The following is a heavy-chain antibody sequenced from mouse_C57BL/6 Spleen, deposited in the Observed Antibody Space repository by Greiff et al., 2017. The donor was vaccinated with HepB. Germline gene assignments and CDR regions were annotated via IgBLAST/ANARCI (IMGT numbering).Heavy chain of an antibody. CDR2: ISDGGSYT. V-gene: IGHV5-4*01. Sequence: EVQLQESGGGLVKPGGSLKLSCAASGFTFSSYAMSWVRQTPEKRLEWVATISDGGSYTYYPDNVKGRFTISRDHAKNNLYLQRSHLKSEDTAMYYCARGGKTTVVAHFDYWGQGTTLTVSS. J-gene: IGHJ2*01. CDR1: GFTFSSYA. CDR3: ARGGKTTVVAHFDY. D-gene: IGHD1-1*01.